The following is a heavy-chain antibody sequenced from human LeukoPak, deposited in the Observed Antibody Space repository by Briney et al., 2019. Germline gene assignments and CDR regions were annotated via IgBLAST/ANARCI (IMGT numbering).Heavy chain of an antibody. Sequence: GGSLRLSCAASDFTFNTYDMNWVRQAPGKGLEWVSSISSSSSYIYYADSVKGRFTISRDNAKNSLYLQMNSLRAEDTSIYYCAREGHSYYHMDVWGKGTTVTVSS. CDR2: ISSSSSYI. CDR1: DFTFNTYD. V-gene: IGHV3-21*01. CDR3: AREGHSYYHMDV. J-gene: IGHJ6*03.